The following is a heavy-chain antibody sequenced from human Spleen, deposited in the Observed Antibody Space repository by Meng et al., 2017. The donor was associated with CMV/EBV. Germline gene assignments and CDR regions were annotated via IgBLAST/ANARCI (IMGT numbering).Heavy chain of an antibody. V-gene: IGHV4-39*07. Sequence: YYWAWIRQPPGKGLEWIGSIYYSGTTVYNPPLKSRVTISVDTSKNRFSLQLTSVTAADTAIYYCARVPQYYYDTSGYYFDSWSQGTLVTVSS. J-gene: IGHJ4*02. CDR2: IYYSGTT. CDR1: YY. D-gene: IGHD3-22*01. CDR3: ARVPQYYYDTSGYYFDS.